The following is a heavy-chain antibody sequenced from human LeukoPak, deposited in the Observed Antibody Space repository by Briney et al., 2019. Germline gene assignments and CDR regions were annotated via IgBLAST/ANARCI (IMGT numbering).Heavy chain of an antibody. Sequence: GGSLRLSCAASGFTFSSYEMNWVRQAPGKGLEWVSYISSSGSTIYYADSVKGRFTISRDNAKNSLYLQMNSLRAEDTAVYYCARVGYSYGYYPGFDYWGQGTLVTVSS. V-gene: IGHV3-48*03. D-gene: IGHD5-18*01. CDR1: GFTFSSYE. J-gene: IGHJ4*02. CDR2: ISSSGSTI. CDR3: ARVGYSYGYYPGFDY.